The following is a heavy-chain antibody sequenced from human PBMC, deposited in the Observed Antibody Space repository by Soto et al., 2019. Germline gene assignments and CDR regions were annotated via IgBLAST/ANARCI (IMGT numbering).Heavy chain of an antibody. CDR3: ARAPPTQPGIAAAGQRGGYYYYGMDV. CDR1: GGTFSSYA. J-gene: IGHJ6*02. V-gene: IGHV1-69*06. Sequence: VASVKVSCKASGGTFSSYAISWVRQAPGQGLEWMGGIIPIFGTANYAQKFQGRVTITADKSTSTAYMELSSLRSEDTAVYYCARAPPTQPGIAAAGQRGGYYYYGMDVWGQGTTVTVS. D-gene: IGHD6-13*01. CDR2: IIPIFGTA.